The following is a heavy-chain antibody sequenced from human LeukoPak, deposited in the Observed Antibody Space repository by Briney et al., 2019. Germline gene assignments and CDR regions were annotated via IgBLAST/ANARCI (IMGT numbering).Heavy chain of an antibody. CDR2: ISGGGDTT. CDR1: GFTFSSYA. J-gene: IGHJ1*01. Sequence: GGSLRLSCAASGFTFSSYALNWVRQAPGKGLEWVSAISGGGDTTFYADSVKGRFTISRDNSKNTLYLQMNSLRAEDTAIYYCAKDLPSTWPVVGNFHHWGRGTLVTVSS. CDR3: AKDLPSTWPVVGNFHH. V-gene: IGHV3-23*01. D-gene: IGHD6-13*01.